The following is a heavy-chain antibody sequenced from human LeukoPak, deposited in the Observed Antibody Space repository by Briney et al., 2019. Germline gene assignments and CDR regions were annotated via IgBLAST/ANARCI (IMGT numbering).Heavy chain of an antibody. J-gene: IGHJ4*02. Sequence: GSVKVSCKASGGTFSSYAISWVRQAPGQGLEWMGWISAYNGNTNYAQKLQGRVTMTTDTSTSTAYMELRSLRSDDTAVYYCARSMVRGVSVGGFDYWGQGTLVTVSS. CDR1: GGTFSSYA. CDR3: ARSMVRGVSVGGFDY. D-gene: IGHD3-10*01. V-gene: IGHV1-18*01. CDR2: ISAYNGNT.